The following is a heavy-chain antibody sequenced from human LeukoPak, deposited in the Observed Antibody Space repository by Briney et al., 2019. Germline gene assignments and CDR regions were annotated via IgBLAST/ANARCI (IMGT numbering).Heavy chain of an antibody. J-gene: IGHJ3*02. Sequence: PGRSLRLSCAASGFTFSSYAMHWVRQAPGKGLEWVAVISYDGSNKYYADSVKGRFTISRDNSKNTLYLQMNSLRAEDTAVYYCARDYEVTTDANAFDIWGQGTMVTVSS. CDR1: GFTFSSYA. D-gene: IGHD2-21*02. V-gene: IGHV3-30-3*01. CDR2: ISYDGSNK. CDR3: ARDYEVTTDANAFDI.